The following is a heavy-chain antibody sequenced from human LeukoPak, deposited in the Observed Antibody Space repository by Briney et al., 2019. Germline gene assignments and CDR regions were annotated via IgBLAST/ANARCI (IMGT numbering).Heavy chain of an antibody. D-gene: IGHD1-1*01. J-gene: IGHJ4*02. CDR3: ARRRTTGTTGYFDY. CDR2: INHSGST. V-gene: IGHV4-34*01. CDR1: GGSFSGYY. Sequence: KPSETLSLTCAVYGGSFSGYYWSWIRQPPGKGLEWIGEINHSGSTNYNPSLKSRVTISVDTSKNQFSLMLSSVTAADTAFYYCARRRTTGTTGYFDYWGQGILVTVSS.